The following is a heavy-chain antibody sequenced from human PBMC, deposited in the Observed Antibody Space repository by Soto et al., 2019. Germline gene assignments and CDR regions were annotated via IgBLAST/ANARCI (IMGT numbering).Heavy chain of an antibody. CDR3: ARRKGVAARILGPRAY. CDR1: SDSISRSHW. D-gene: IGHD6-6*01. Sequence: SETLSLTCAVSSDSISRSHWLTWGRQSPGKGLEWLGDIYYSGSVYYNPSLRSRITISIDKSKNQFSLQLSSVTAAETAVYYCARRKGVAARILGPRAYWGQGTLVTVSS. J-gene: IGHJ4*02. CDR2: IYYSGSV. V-gene: IGHV4-4*02.